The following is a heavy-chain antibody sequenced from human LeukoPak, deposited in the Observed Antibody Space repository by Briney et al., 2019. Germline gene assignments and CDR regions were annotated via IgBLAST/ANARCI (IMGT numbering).Heavy chain of an antibody. CDR2: INPNSGGT. Sequence: ASVKVSCKASGYTFTGYYMHWVRQAPGQGLEWMGWINPNSGGTNYAQKFQGRVTMTRDTSISTAYTELSRLRSDDTAVYYCARGDSSGYYHWFDPWGQGTLVTVSS. CDR1: GYTFTGYY. CDR3: ARGDSSGYYHWFDP. D-gene: IGHD3-22*01. J-gene: IGHJ5*02. V-gene: IGHV1-2*02.